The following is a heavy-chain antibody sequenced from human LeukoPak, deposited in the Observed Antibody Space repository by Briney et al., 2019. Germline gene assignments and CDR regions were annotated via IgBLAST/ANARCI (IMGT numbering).Heavy chain of an antibody. D-gene: IGHD6-19*01. V-gene: IGHV6-1*01. CDR2: TYYKSKWYS. Sequence: SQTLSLTCAISGDSVSSNSAAWNWIRQSPSRGLEWLGRTYYKSKWYSDYAVSVKSRITINPDTSTNQFSLQLNSVTPGDTAVYYCARDRSVAGTSGYCFDYWGQGALVTVSS. J-gene: IGHJ4*02. CDR3: ARDRSVAGTSGYCFDY. CDR1: GDSVSSNSAA.